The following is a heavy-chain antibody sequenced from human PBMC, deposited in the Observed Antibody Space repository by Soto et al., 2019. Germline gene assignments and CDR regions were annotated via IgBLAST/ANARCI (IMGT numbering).Heavy chain of an antibody. Sequence: QVQLAQSGGEVKKLGASLKVSCKSSGYTFINHGISWVRQAPGQGLEWMGWISPYNGHTNSAQKFQDRMSMTTDTTTATAYMELRSLRTDDTAVDYCARGHPVLVATMSIEFWGQGTLVSVSS. CDR3: ARGHPVLVATMSIEF. CDR2: ISPYNGHT. V-gene: IGHV1-18*01. D-gene: IGHD5-12*01. CDR1: GYTFINHG. J-gene: IGHJ4*02.